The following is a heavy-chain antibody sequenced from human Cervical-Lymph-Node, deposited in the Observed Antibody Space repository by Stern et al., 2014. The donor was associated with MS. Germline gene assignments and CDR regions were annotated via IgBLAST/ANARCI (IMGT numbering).Heavy chain of an antibody. V-gene: IGHV3-23*04. CDR2: TSASGGTT. CDR1: GFIFTDYP. D-gene: IGHD3-10*01. J-gene: IGHJ4*02. Sequence: EMQLVESGGGLAQPGGSLRLSCAASGFIFTDYPMHWVRQAPEKGLEWVASTSASGGTTFYSASVTGRFSVSKDNSRGTLFLQMNSLRVDDTAVYYCAKGLLTYYGTGTTFHYWGQGALVAVSS. CDR3: AKGLLTYYGTGTTFHY.